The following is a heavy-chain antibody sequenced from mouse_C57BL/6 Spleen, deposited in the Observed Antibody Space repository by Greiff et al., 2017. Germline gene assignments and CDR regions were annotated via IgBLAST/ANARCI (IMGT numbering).Heavy chain of an antibody. V-gene: IGHV1-82*01. CDR3: ARGDGYLYYVDY. D-gene: IGHD2-3*01. CDR2: IYPGDGDT. Sequence: QVQLQQSGPELVKPGASVKISCKASGYAFSSSWMNWVKQRPGKGLEWIGRIYPGDGDTNYNGKFKGKATLTADKSSSTAYMQLSSLTSEDSAVYFCARGDGYLYYVDYWGQGTTLTVSS. J-gene: IGHJ2*01. CDR1: GYAFSSSW.